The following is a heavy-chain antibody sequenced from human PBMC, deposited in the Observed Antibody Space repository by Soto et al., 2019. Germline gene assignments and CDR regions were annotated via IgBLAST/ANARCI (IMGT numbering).Heavy chain of an antibody. V-gene: IGHV3-7*01. J-gene: IGHJ3*02. Sequence: EVQLVESGGGLVQPGGSLRLSCAASGFTFSSYWMSWVRQAPGKGLEWVVNIKQDGSEKYYVDSVKGRFTISRDNAKNSLYLQMNSLRAEDTAVYYCARRIVVVVPGLHDAFDIWGQGTMVTVSS. CDR2: IKQDGSEK. CDR1: GFTFSSYW. D-gene: IGHD2-15*01. CDR3: ARRIVVVVPGLHDAFDI.